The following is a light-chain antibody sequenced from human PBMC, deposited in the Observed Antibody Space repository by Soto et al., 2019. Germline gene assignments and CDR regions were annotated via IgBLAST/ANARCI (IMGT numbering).Light chain of an antibody. Sequence: QSALTQPASVSGSPGQSITISCTGTISDVSGYNFVSWYQQYPGKAPKLMIYDVSNRPSGVSNRFSGSKSGNTASRTISGLQAEDEADYYCSSYTSSNTYVFGAGTKVTVL. CDR1: ISDVSGYNF. CDR2: DVS. J-gene: IGLJ1*01. CDR3: SSYTSSNTYV. V-gene: IGLV2-14*03.